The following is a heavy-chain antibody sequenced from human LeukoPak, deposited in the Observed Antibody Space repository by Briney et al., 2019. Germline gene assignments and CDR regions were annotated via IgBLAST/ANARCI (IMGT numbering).Heavy chain of an antibody. CDR3: ARVDYPINYFDY. CDR2: IYYSGST. V-gene: IGHV4-59*01. CDR1: GGSISSYY. J-gene: IGHJ4*02. D-gene: IGHD3-16*01. Sequence: SETLSLTCTVSGGSISSYYWSWIRQPPGKGLEWIGYIYYSGSTNYNPSLKSRVTISVDTSKNQFSLKLSSVTAADTAVYYCARVDYPINYFDYWGQGTLVTVSS.